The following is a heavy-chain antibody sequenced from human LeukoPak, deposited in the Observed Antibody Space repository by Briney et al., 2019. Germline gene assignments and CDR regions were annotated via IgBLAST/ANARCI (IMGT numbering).Heavy chain of an antibody. Sequence: GGSLRLSCAASGFTFSNHWMSWVRQAPGKGLEWVGNIKPDGSEKYYVDSLKGRFIISRDNAKNSLYLQMNSLRAEDVAVYYCAKYFYDGSGTHYFDYWGQGTPVTVSS. V-gene: IGHV3-7*01. CDR1: GFTFSNHW. D-gene: IGHD3-22*01. CDR2: IKPDGSEK. CDR3: AKYFYDGSGTHYFDY. J-gene: IGHJ4*02.